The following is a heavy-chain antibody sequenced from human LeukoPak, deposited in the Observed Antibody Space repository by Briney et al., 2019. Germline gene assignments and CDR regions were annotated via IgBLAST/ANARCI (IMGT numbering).Heavy chain of an antibody. CDR3: ARGGGTGYSSGWHAYGFDY. Sequence: GASVKVSCKASGYTFTSYYMHWVRQAPGQGLEWMGWINPNSGGTNYAQKFQGRVTMTRDTSISTAYMELSRLRSDDTAVYYCARGGGTGYSSGWHAYGFDYWGQGTLVTVSS. D-gene: IGHD6-19*01. CDR2: INPNSGGT. J-gene: IGHJ4*02. CDR1: GYTFTSYY. V-gene: IGHV1-2*02.